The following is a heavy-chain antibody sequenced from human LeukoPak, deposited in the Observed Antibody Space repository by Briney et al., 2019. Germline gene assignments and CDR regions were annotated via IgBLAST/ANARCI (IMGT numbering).Heavy chain of an antibody. CDR2: VDPEDGET. Sequence: GASVKVSCKASGYTFTDYYMHWVQQAPGKGLEWMGRVDPEDGETIYAEKFQGRVTITADTSTDTAYMELSSLRSEDTAVYYCATGRKLNFWSGYRYFDYWGQGALVTVSS. D-gene: IGHD3-3*01. V-gene: IGHV1-69-2*01. J-gene: IGHJ4*02. CDR3: ATGRKLNFWSGYRYFDY. CDR1: GYTFTDYY.